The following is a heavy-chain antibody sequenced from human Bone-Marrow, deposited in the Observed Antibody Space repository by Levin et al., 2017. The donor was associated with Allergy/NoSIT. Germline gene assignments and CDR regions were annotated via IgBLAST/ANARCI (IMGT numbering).Heavy chain of an antibody. CDR3: AGDFMVRGMVDY. Sequence: SQTLSLTCAVYGWSFSGYYWSWIRQPPGKGLEWIGEINHSGSTNYHPSLKSRVTISVDPSKNQFSLELSSVTAAATAVDYCAGDFMVRGMVDYWGEGTLVTVSS. V-gene: IGHV4-34*01. J-gene: IGHJ4*02. CDR1: GWSFSGYY. D-gene: IGHD3-10*01. CDR2: INHSGST.